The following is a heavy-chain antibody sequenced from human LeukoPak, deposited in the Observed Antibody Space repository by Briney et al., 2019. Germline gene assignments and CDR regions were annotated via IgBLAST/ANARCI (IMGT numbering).Heavy chain of an antibody. CDR2: IYTSGNT. J-gene: IGHJ5*02. CDR3: ARYKFDWNYLTNYGFGP. V-gene: IGHV4-61*02. D-gene: IGHD1-7*01. Sequence: PSQTLSLTCTVSGGSISSGSYYWSWIRQPAGKGLEWIGRIYTSGNTNYNPSLKSRVTISVDTSKNQFSLKLSSVTAADTAVYYCARYKFDWNYLTNYGFGPWGQGTLVTVSS. CDR1: GGSISSGSYY.